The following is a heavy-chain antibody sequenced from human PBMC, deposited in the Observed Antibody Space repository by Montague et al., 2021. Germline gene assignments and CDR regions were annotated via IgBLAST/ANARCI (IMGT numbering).Heavy chain of an antibody. D-gene: IGHD2-21*01. J-gene: IGHJ4*02. CDR2: IRQDGSEK. V-gene: IGHV3-7*01. Sequence: SRRLSCAASGFTFSNYWMSWVRQAPGKGLEWVANIRQDGSEKHYVDPVKGRFTISRDNAKNSLYLQMNSLRAEDTAVYFCARDQGQVYCGGDCYVGLDYWGQGTLVTVSS. CDR1: GFTFSNYW. CDR3: ARDQGQVYCGGDCYVGLDY.